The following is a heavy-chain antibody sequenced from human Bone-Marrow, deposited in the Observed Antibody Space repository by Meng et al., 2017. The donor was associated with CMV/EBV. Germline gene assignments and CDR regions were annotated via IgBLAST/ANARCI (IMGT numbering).Heavy chain of an antibody. D-gene: IGHD2-2*01. CDR2: INYRGNT. Sequence: ESLKISCTVSGCSISSSTYNWGWIRQPPGKGLEWIGCINYRGNTDYNPSIKSRVTMSVDTSKDQFSLRMGSVTAADTAVYYCARDYQRYNESYVDFWGQGALVTVSS. J-gene: IGHJ4*02. V-gene: IGHV4-39*07. CDR3: ARDYQRYNESYVDF. CDR1: GCSISSSTYN.